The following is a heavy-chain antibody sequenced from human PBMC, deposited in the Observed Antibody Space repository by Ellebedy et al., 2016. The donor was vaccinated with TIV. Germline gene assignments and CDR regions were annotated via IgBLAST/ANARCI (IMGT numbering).Heavy chain of an antibody. Sequence: GESLKISCAASGFTFSSYAMSWVRQAPGKGLAWVSGIIASGGSTYYADSVKGRFTISRDNSENTLYMQMNNLRAEDTAVYYCAKDRPSDYWGQGTLVTVSS. CDR2: IIASGGST. CDR3: AKDRPSDY. V-gene: IGHV3-23*01. CDR1: GFTFSSYA. J-gene: IGHJ4*02.